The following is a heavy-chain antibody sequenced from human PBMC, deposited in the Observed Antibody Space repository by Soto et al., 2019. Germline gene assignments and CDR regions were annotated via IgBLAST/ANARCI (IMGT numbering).Heavy chain of an antibody. V-gene: IGHV3-33*01. Sequence: QVQLVESGGGVVQPGRSLRLSCAASGFTFSSYGRHWVRQAPGKGLEWVAVIWYDGSNKYYADSVKGRFTISRDNSKNTLYLQMNSLRAEDTAVYYCARDRRMGAAPDYWGQGTLVTVSS. CDR1: GFTFSSYG. CDR2: IWYDGSNK. J-gene: IGHJ4*02. D-gene: IGHD1-26*01. CDR3: ARDRRMGAAPDY.